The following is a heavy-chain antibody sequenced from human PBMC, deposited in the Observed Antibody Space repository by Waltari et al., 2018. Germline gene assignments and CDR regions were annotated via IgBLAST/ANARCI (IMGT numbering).Heavy chain of an antibody. CDR3: ARVKDGTSGVFDY. CDR2: IFHSGST. J-gene: IGHJ4*02. CDR1: GSSISPNW. V-gene: IGHV4-28*06. Sequence: QVQLQESGPGLVNPSDTLSLTCAVSGSSISPNWWGWIRQPPGKGLEWMGYIFHSGSTTYNPTPKSRVTMSVDKSNNQSTLKLGSVTALDTAMYYCARVKDGTSGVFDYWGQGTLVTVSS. D-gene: IGHD2-8*01.